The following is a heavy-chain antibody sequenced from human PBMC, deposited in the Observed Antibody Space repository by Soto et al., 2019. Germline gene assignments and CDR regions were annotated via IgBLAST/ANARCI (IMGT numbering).Heavy chain of an antibody. Sequence: EVQLVESGGGLVKPGGSLRLSCAASGFTFSSYSRNWVRQAPGKGLEWVSSVSSPGRFIYYADPVKGRFTISRDNAQSSLSLQMSSLRVEDTAVYYCARETNPYTDSSHAFDIWGQGTMVTVSS. CDR1: GFTFSSYS. V-gene: IGHV3-21*01. CDR3: ARETNPYTDSSHAFDI. CDR2: VSSPGRFI. J-gene: IGHJ3*02. D-gene: IGHD2-2*02.